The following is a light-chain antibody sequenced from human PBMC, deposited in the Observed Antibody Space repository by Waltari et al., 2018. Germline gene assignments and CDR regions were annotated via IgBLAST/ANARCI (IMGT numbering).Light chain of an antibody. J-gene: IGKJ1*01. Sequence: EIVLTQSPGTLSLSPGERATLSCRASQSVSRYLVWYQQKPGQAPRLLIYAASIRATGIPDRFIGSGSGTDFSLTISRLEPEDFAVYYCQKYDRLPATFGQGTKVEIK. CDR2: AAS. CDR1: QSVSRY. CDR3: QKYDRLPAT. V-gene: IGKV3-20*01.